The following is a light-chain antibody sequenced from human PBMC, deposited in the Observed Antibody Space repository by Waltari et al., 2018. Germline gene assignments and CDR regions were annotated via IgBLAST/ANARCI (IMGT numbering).Light chain of an antibody. Sequence: EIVLTRSPATLSLSPGDTATLSCRASQSVGSYLAWYQQKPGQPPRLLIYDASNRATGVPARFRGSGSGTECTLTISSLEAEDFAVYYCQQRSNWTPHTFGQGARLEIK. CDR1: QSVGSY. J-gene: IGKJ2*01. CDR2: DAS. V-gene: IGKV3-11*01. CDR3: QQRSNWTPHT.